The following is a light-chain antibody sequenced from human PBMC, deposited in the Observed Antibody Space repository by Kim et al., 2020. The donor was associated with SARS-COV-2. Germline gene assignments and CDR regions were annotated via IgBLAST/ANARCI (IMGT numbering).Light chain of an antibody. J-gene: IGKJ5*01. CDR3: QQRSSRPPT. Sequence: WAPGERATLSCRASHSSGNSLAWYQQKPGQAPRLLIYDASNGATDIPARFSGSGSGTDFTLTISSPEPEDFAVYFCQQRSSRPPTFGQGTRLEIK. CDR2: DAS. CDR1: HSSGNS. V-gene: IGKV3-11*01.